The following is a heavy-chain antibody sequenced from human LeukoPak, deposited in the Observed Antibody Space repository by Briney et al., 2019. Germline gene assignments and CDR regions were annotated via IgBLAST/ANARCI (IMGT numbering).Heavy chain of an antibody. J-gene: IGHJ6*02. D-gene: IGHD3-22*01. Sequence: PGGSLRLSCAASGFTFSSYSMNWVRQAPGKGLVWVSRINSDGSSTRYADSVKGRFTISRDNAENTLYLQMNSLRAEDTAVYYCTRSHYYDSSVYYYYYGLDVWGQGTTVTVSS. CDR2: INSDGSST. CDR1: GFTFSSYS. V-gene: IGHV3-74*01. CDR3: TRSHYYDSSVYYYYYGLDV.